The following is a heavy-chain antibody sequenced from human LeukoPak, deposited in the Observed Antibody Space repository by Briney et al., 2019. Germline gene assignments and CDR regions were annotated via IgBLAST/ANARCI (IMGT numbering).Heavy chain of an antibody. V-gene: IGHV4-39*07. Sequence: PSETLSLTCTVSGGSISSSSYYWGWIRQPPGKGLEWIGSIYYSGSTYYNPSLKSRVTISVDTSKNQFSLKLSSVTAADTAVYYCARGITMIVVDWGQGTLVTVSS. D-gene: IGHD3-22*01. CDR3: ARGITMIVVD. CDR2: IYYSGST. CDR1: GGSISSSSYY. J-gene: IGHJ4*02.